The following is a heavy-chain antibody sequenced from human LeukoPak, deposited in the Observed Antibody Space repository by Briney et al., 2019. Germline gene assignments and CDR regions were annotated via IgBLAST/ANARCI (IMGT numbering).Heavy chain of an antibody. CDR2: INPNTGGT. J-gene: IGHJ4*02. V-gene: IGHV1-2*06. CDR3: ARDSAYYDFWSGYFDY. CDR1: GYTFTGYY. Sequence: ASVKVSCKASGYTFTGYYMHWVRQAPGQGLEWMGRINPNTGGTKYAQKFQGRVTMTRDTSINTAYMELSRLRSDDTAVYYCARDSAYYDFWSGYFDYWGQGTLVTVSS. D-gene: IGHD3-3*01.